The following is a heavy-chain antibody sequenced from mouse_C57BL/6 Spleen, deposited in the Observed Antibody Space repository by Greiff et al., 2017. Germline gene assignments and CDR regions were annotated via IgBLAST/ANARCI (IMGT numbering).Heavy chain of an antibody. Sequence: QVQLQQPGAELVRPGSSVKLSCKASGYTFTSYWMDWVKQRPGQGLEWIGNIYPSDSETHYNQKFKDKATLTVDKSSSTAYMQLSSLTSEDSAVYYCARLGYWYYFDYWGQGTTLTVSS. J-gene: IGHJ2*01. V-gene: IGHV1-61*01. CDR3: ARLGYWYYFDY. CDR2: IYPSDSET. D-gene: IGHD2-3*01. CDR1: GYTFTSYW.